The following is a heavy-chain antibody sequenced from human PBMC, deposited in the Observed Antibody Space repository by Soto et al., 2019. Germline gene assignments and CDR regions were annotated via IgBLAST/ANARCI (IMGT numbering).Heavy chain of an antibody. CDR3: ARRDYDILTGYYHFDY. CDR2: IDPSDSYT. J-gene: IGHJ4*02. D-gene: IGHD3-9*01. CDR1: GYSFTSYW. V-gene: IGHV5-10-1*01. Sequence: RGESLKISCKGSGYSFTSYWISWVRQMPGKGLEWMGRIDPSDSYTNYSPSFQGHVTISADKSISTAYLQWSSLKASDTAMYYCARRDYDILTGYYHFDYWGQGTLVTVSS.